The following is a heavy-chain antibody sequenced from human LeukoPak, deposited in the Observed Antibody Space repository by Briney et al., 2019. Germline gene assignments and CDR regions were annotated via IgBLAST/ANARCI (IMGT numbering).Heavy chain of an antibody. J-gene: IGHJ3*02. CDR2: IYSGGSP. Sequence: TGGSLRLPCAASGFTVSSNDMSWVRQAPGKGLEWVSVIYSGGSPYYADSVKGRFTISRDNSKNTLYLQMNSLGAEDTAVYYCARETYCSGGSCYKGNAFDIWGQGTMVTVSS. CDR1: GFTVSSND. D-gene: IGHD2-15*01. V-gene: IGHV3-53*01. CDR3: ARETYCSGGSCYKGNAFDI.